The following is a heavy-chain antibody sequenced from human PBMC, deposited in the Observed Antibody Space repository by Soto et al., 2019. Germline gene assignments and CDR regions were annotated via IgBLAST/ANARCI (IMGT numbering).Heavy chain of an antibody. CDR1: GYTFTNYA. Sequence: ASVKVSCKASGYTFTNYAMHWVRQAPGQRPEWMGWINAGNGNTKFSQRFQGRVTITRDTSANIAYMEMSSLTSEDTAVYYCARAGFCSTTSCSDAFDIWGQGTMVT. CDR2: INAGNGNT. V-gene: IGHV1-3*01. CDR3: ARAGFCSTTSCSDAFDI. J-gene: IGHJ3*02. D-gene: IGHD2-2*01.